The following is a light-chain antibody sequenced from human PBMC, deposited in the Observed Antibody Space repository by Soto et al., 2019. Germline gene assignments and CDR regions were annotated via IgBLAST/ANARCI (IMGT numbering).Light chain of an antibody. CDR2: DVS. CDR1: GSDVGGYNY. V-gene: IGLV2-11*01. CDR3: CSYAGSYTFGYV. Sequence: QSALTQPRSVSGSPGQSVTISCTGTGSDVGGYNYVSWYQQHPGKAPKLMIYDVSKRPSGVPDRFSGSKSGNTASLTISGLQAEDEADYYCCSYAGSYTFGYVFGTGTKLTVL. J-gene: IGLJ1*01.